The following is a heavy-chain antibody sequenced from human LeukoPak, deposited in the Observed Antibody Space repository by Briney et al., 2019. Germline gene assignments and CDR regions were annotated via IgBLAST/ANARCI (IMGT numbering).Heavy chain of an antibody. V-gene: IGHV1-69*13. D-gene: IGHD1-26*01. CDR1: GGTFSSYA. CDR3: ARESGSYEAYFDY. Sequence: ASVKVSCKASGGTFSSYAISWVRRAPGQGLEWMGRIFPIFATANYAQKFQGRVTITADESTSTAYMELSSLRSEDTAVYYCARESGSYEAYFDYWGQGTLVTVSS. J-gene: IGHJ4*02. CDR2: IFPIFATA.